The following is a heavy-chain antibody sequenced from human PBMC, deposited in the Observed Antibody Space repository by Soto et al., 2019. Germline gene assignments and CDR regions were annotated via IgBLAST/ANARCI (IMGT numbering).Heavy chain of an antibody. Sequence: GGSLRLSCAASGFTFSSYGMHWVRQAPGKGLEWVAVIWYDGSNKYYADSVKGRFTISRDNSKNTLYLQMNSLRAEDTAVYYCARGQQQLVRRVSNFDYWGQGTLVTVSS. CDR2: IWYDGSNK. V-gene: IGHV3-33*01. D-gene: IGHD6-13*01. CDR3: ARGQQQLVRRVSNFDY. CDR1: GFTFSSYG. J-gene: IGHJ4*02.